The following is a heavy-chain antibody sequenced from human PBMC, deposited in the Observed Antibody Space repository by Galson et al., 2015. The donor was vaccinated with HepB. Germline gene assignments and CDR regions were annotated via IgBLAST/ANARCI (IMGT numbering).Heavy chain of an antibody. CDR3: ARAGVPQGDYGIVVVPAASKVGYMDV. Sequence: TLSLTCTVSGGSISSGSYYWSWIRQPAGKGLEWIGRIYTSGSTNYNPSPKSRVTMSVDTSKNQFSPKLSSVTAADTAVYYCARAGVPQGDYGIVVVPAASKVGYMDVWGKGTTVTVSS. D-gene: IGHD2-2*01. J-gene: IGHJ6*03. CDR2: IYTSGST. V-gene: IGHV4-61*02. CDR1: GGSISSGSYY.